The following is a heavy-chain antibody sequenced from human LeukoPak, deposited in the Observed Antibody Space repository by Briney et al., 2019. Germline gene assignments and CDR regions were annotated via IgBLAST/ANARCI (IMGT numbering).Heavy chain of an antibody. CDR3: AKGPKGYCSGGSCYYYNYYMDV. CDR2: IRYDGSNK. CDR1: GFTFSSSG. D-gene: IGHD2-15*01. J-gene: IGHJ6*03. Sequence: GGSLRLSCAASGFTFSSSGMHWVRQAPGKGLEWVAFIRYDGSNKYYADSVKGRFTISRDNSKKTLYLQMNSLRGEDTAVYYCAKGPKGYCSGGSCYYYNYYMDVWGKGTTVTISS. V-gene: IGHV3-30*02.